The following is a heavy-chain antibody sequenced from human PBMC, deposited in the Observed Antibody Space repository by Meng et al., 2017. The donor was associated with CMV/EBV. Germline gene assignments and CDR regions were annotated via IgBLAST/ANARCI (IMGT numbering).Heavy chain of an antibody. Sequence: SETLSLTCTVSGGSVSSGSYYWSWTRQPPGKGLEWIGYIYYSGSTNYNPSLKSRVTISVDTSKNQFSLKLSSVTAADTAVYYCARVRAPYYDFWSVHQNTIYFDPWGQGTLVTVSS. CDR1: GGSVSSGSYY. V-gene: IGHV4-61*01. CDR3: ARVRAPYYDFWSVHQNTIYFDP. J-gene: IGHJ5*02. CDR2: IYYSGST. D-gene: IGHD3-3*01.